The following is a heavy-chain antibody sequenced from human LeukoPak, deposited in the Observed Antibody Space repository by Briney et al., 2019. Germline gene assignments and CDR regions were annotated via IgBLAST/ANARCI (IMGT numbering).Heavy chain of an antibody. CDR3: AKSSYYA. CDR2: ISYDGSNK. J-gene: IGHJ5*02. CDR1: GFTFSSYG. D-gene: IGHD1-26*01. Sequence: GRSLRLSCAASGFTFSSYGMHWVRQAPGKGLEWVAVISYDGSNKYYADSVKGRFTISRDNSKNTLYLQMNSLRAEDTAVYYCAKSSYYAWGQGTLVTVSS. V-gene: IGHV3-30*18.